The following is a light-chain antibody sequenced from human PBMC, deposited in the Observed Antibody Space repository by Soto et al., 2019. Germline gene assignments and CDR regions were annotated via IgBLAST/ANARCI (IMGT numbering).Light chain of an antibody. J-gene: IGLJ2*01. CDR3: CSYAGSSTLV. V-gene: IGLV2-23*01. CDR2: EGS. CDR1: SSDVGSYKF. Sequence: QSALTQPASVSGSPGQSITISCTGTSSDVGSYKFVSWYQQHPGKAPKLMIYEGSKRPSGVSNRLSGSQSGNTASLTISGLQAEEEADYYCCSYAGSSTLVFGGGTKLTVL.